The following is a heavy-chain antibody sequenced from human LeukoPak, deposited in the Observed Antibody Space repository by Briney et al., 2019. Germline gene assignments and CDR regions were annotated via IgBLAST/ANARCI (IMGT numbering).Heavy chain of an antibody. CDR1: GGSISSHY. CDR2: IYYGGST. J-gene: IGHJ4*02. V-gene: IGHV4-59*11. CDR3: ARQSGYDLDYFDY. D-gene: IGHD5-12*01. Sequence: SETLSLTCTVSGGSISSHYWSWIRQPPGKGLEWIGYIYYGGSTNYNPSLKSRVTISVDTSKNQFSLKLSSVTAADTAVYYCARQSGYDLDYFDYWGQGTLVTVSS.